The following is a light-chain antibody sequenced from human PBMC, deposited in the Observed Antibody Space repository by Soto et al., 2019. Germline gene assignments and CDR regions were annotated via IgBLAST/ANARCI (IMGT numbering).Light chain of an antibody. J-gene: IGKJ1*01. CDR3: QQYNSYWT. V-gene: IGKV1-5*01. Sequence: DIQMTQSPSTLSASVGDRVTITCRASQSISSWLAWYQQKPGKAPKLLIYDASSLESGVPSRFSGSGSGTELTLTISSLQPDDFATYYCQQYNSYWTLGQGTKVDI. CDR1: QSISSW. CDR2: DAS.